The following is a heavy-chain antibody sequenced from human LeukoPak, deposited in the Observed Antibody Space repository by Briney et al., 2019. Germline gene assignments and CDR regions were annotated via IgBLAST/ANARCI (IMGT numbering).Heavy chain of an antibody. CDR1: GFAFSDAW. D-gene: IGHD4-17*01. CDR3: ATEYYGAYNY. J-gene: IGHJ4*02. Sequence: GGSLRLSCAASGFAFSDAWMTWVRQAPGKGLEWVGRIKSKGDGGTTDYAPPLKGRFTISRDDSKNTLYLQMNSLKTEDIAVYYCATEYYGAYNYWGQGALVTVSS. CDR2: IKSKGDGGTT. V-gene: IGHV3-15*01.